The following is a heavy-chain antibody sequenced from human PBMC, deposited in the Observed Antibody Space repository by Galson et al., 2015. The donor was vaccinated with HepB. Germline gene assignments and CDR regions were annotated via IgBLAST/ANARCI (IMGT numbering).Heavy chain of an antibody. CDR1: GYTFTSYG. D-gene: IGHD3-10*01. CDR2: ISAYNGNT. CDR3: ARDLYESYGSGSYYLLDY. V-gene: IGHV1-18*01. J-gene: IGHJ4*02. Sequence: SVKVSCKASGYTFTSYGISWVRQAPGQGLEWMGWISAYNGNTNYAQKLQGRVTMTTDTSTSTAYMELRSLRSDDTAVYYCARDLYESYGSGSYYLLDYWGQGTLVTVSS.